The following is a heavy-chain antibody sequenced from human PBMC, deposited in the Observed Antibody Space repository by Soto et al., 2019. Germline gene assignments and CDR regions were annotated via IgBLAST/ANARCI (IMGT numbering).Heavy chain of an antibody. CDR2: IYYSGST. D-gene: IGHD2-8*01. V-gene: IGHV4-59*01. J-gene: IGHJ4*02. Sequence: QVQLQESGPGLVKPSETLSLTCTVSGGSISSYYWSWIRQPPGKGLEWIGYIYYSGSTNYNPSLKSRVTISVDTSKNQFSLKLSSVTAADTAVYYCARDTLSAVLYWGQGTLVTVSS. CDR1: GGSISSYY. CDR3: ARDTLSAVLY.